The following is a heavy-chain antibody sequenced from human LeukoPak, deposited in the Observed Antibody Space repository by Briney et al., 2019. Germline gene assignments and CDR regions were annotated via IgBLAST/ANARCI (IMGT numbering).Heavy chain of an antibody. CDR2: INPNSGGT. J-gene: IGHJ5*02. V-gene: IGHV1-2*02. CDR1: GYTFTGYY. Sequence: ASVKVSCKASGYTFTGYYMHWVRQAPGQGLEWMGWINPNSGGTNYAQKFQGRVTMTRDTSISTAYMELSRLRSDDTAVYYCARSGGYYDFWSGYYLVGSNWLDPWGQGTLVTVSS. D-gene: IGHD3-3*01. CDR3: ARSGGYYDFWSGYYLVGSNWLDP.